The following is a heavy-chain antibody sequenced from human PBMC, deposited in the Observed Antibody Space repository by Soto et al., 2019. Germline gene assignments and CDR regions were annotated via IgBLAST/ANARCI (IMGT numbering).Heavy chain of an antibody. Sequence: PGGSLRLSCGASGFTFSSSAMSWVRQAPGKGLEWVSTFRESGGTTHYADPVKGRFTMARDTSRNMLFLQMNSLRAEDTAIYYCAKDSHWAIISPTRDYWGQGTLVTVSS. V-gene: IGHV3-23*01. CDR1: GFTFSSSA. CDR3: AKDSHWAIISPTRDY. D-gene: IGHD2-2*01. CDR2: FRESGGTT. J-gene: IGHJ4*02.